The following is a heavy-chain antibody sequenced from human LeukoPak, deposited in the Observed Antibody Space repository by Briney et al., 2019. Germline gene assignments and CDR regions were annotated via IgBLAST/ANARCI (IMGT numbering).Heavy chain of an antibody. CDR1: GFTISNHG. CDR3: AKDWGANNWYNWFDP. J-gene: IGHJ5*02. Sequence: GGSLRLSCEVSGFTISNHGMHWVRQAPGKGLEWVAMTSHDGNAEYCADSVKGRLTISRDNSKNTLYLQMNSLTTEDTATYYCAKDWGANNWYNWFDPWGQGAQVTVSS. D-gene: IGHD1-20*01. CDR2: TSHDGNAE. V-gene: IGHV3-30*18.